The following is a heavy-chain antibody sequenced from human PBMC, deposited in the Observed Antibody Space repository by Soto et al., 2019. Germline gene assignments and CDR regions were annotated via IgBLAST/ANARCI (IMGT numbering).Heavy chain of an antibody. CDR3: ARADRTLVTSYSLDV. CDR2: INHSGTI. CDR1: GGSFSGYY. D-gene: IGHD2-21*02. V-gene: IGHV4-34*01. J-gene: IGHJ6*02. Sequence: SETLSLTCAVYGGSFSGYYWTWIRQPPGKGLEWIGEINHSGTINFNQSLKSRLTISLDTSKKHFSLKLSSVTDADTAAYYCARADRTLVTSYSLDVWGQGTTVTVSS.